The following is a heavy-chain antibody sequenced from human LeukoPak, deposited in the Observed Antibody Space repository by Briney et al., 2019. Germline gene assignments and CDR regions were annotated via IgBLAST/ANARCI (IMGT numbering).Heavy chain of an antibody. CDR1: RLTFDYG. D-gene: IGHD3-10*01. CDR2: INWNGGST. CDR3: ARNTRSTEYYYGSGSYYSYYFDY. J-gene: IGHJ4*02. Sequence: LTGGSLRLSCAASRLTFDYGMIWVRQAPGKGLEWVSGINWNGGSTGYADSVKGRFTISRDNAKNSLYLQMNSLRAEDTALYYCARNTRSTEYYYGSGSYYSYYFDYWGQGTLVTVSS. V-gene: IGHV3-20*04.